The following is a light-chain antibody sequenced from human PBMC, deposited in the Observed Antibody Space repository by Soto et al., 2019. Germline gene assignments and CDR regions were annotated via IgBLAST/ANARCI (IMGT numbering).Light chain of an antibody. Sequence: QSALTQPASVSGSPGQSITISCTETSSDVGGYNYVSWYQQRPGKAPKLLIYDVTKRPSGVPDRFSGSKSGNTASLTISGLQAEDEADFYCCSYGGSFPYVFGTGTKVTVL. CDR1: SSDVGGYNY. CDR3: CSYGGSFPYV. J-gene: IGLJ1*01. V-gene: IGLV2-11*01. CDR2: DVT.